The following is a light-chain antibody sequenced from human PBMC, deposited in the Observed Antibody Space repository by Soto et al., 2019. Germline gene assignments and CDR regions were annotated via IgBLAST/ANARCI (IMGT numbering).Light chain of an antibody. V-gene: IGKV3-15*01. CDR3: QQYDKWPPT. Sequence: EIKMAQSPDTLSVSPGERATLSCRASQSISSKLAWYQQRPGQAHRLLIYGASTRATGVPVRFRGGGSGTEFSLTISGLQSEDFAVYCCQQYDKWPPTFGGGTKVEIK. CDR1: QSISSK. J-gene: IGKJ4*01. CDR2: GAS.